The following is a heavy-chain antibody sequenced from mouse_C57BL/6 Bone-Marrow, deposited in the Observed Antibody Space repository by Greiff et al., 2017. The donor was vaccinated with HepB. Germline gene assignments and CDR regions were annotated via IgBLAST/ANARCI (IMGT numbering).Heavy chain of an antibody. V-gene: IGHV1-69*01. J-gene: IGHJ4*01. CDR1: GYTFTSYW. Sequence: VQLQQSGAELVMPGASVKLSCKASGYTFTSYWMHWVKQRPGQGLEWIGEIDPSDSYTNYNQKFKGKSTLTVDKSSSTAYMQLSSLTSEDSAVYYCVYGSSYNYYAMDYWGQGTSVTVSS. CDR2: IDPSDSYT. D-gene: IGHD1-1*01. CDR3: VYGSSYNYYAMDY.